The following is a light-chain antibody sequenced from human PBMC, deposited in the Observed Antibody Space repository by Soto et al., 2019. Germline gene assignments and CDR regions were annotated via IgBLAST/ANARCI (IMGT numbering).Light chain of an antibody. CDR3: QQRSKWPPRIT. CDR2: DAS. V-gene: IGKV3-11*01. Sequence: EIVVTQSPATLSLSPGERATLACRASQSVSSYLAWYQQKPGQAPRLLIYDASNRATGIPARFSGSGSGTDFTLTISSLEPEDFAVYYCQQRSKWPPRITFGQGTRLEIK. CDR1: QSVSSY. J-gene: IGKJ5*01.